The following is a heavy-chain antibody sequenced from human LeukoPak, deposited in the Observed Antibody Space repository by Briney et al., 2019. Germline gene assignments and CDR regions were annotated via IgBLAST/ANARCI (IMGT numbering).Heavy chain of an antibody. V-gene: IGHV3-48*03. CDR1: GFTFSSYE. CDR3: APRPRYCSSTSCP. J-gene: IGHJ5*02. D-gene: IGHD2-2*01. CDR2: ISSSGSTV. Sequence: AGSLSLSCAASGFTFSSYEMNWVRQAPGKGLEWISYISSSGSTVYYADSVKGRFTISRDNAKNSLYLQMNSLRAEDTALYYCAPRPRYCSSTSCPCGQRRVVTASS.